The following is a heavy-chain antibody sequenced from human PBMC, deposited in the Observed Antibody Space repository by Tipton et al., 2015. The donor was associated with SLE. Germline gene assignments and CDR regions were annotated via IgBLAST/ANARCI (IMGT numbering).Heavy chain of an antibody. CDR1: GGSLRGFY. CDR2: IYSSGSP. J-gene: IGHJ3*02. Sequence: TLSLTCTVSGGSLRGFYWSWVRPPDGEGLGWIGRIYSSGSPNYNPSLKSRVTMSVDTSKNQFSLKLSSVTAADTAVYFCARPIVGVAAFHIWGPGTMVTVSS. V-gene: IGHV4-4*07. D-gene: IGHD1-26*01. CDR3: ARPIVGVAAFHI.